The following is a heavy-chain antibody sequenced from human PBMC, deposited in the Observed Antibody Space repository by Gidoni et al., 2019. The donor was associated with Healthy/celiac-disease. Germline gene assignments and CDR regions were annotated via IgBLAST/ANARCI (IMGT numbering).Heavy chain of an antibody. V-gene: IGHV2-70*01. CDR1: GFSLSTSGMC. CDR2: IEWDDDK. J-gene: IGHJ5*02. D-gene: IGHD3-10*01. CDR3: ARTFKPYGSGTNWFDP. Sequence: QVTLRESGPALVKPTQTLTLTCTFSGFSLSTSGMCVSWIRQPPGKALEWLALIEWDDDKYYSTSLKTRLTISKDTSKNQVVLTMTNMDPGDTATYYCARTFKPYGSGTNWFDPWGQGTLVTVSS.